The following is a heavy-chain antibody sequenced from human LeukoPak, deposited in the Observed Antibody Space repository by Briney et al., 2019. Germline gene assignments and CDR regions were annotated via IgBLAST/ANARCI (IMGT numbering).Heavy chain of an antibody. D-gene: IGHD5-24*01. CDR2: ISYDGSNK. J-gene: IGHJ4*02. Sequence: GGSLRLSCAASGFTFSSYGMHWVRQAPGKGLEWVAVISYDGSNKYYADSVKGRFTISRDNSKNTLYLQTNSLRAEDTAVYYCAKVGMATISYYFDYWGQGTLVTVSS. V-gene: IGHV3-30*18. CDR3: AKVGMATISYYFDY. CDR1: GFTFSSYG.